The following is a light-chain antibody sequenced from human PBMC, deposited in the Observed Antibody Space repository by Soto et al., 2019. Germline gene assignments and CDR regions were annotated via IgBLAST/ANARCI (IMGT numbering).Light chain of an antibody. CDR2: EVS. CDR1: SSDVGGYNY. CDR3: SSYTTSSTHWV. V-gene: IGLV2-14*01. J-gene: IGLJ3*02. Sequence: QSALTQPASVSGSPGQSITISCTGTSSDVGGYNYVSWYQQHPGKAPILMIYEVSNRPSGVSNRFSGSKSGNTASLTISGLQAEDEADYYCSSYTTSSTHWVFGGGTKLTVL.